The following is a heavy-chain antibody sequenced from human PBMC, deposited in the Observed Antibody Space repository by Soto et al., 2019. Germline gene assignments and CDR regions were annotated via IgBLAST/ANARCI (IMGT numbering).Heavy chain of an antibody. D-gene: IGHD3-22*01. J-gene: IGHJ5*02. CDR1: GYTLTELS. Sequence: GASVKVSCKVSGYTLTELSMHWVRQAPGKGLEWMGGFDPEDGETIYAQKFQGRVTMTEDTSTDTAYMELSSLRSEDTAVYYCATPYDSSGYLGLFDPWGQGTLVIVSS. CDR3: ATPYDSSGYLGLFDP. CDR2: FDPEDGET. V-gene: IGHV1-24*01.